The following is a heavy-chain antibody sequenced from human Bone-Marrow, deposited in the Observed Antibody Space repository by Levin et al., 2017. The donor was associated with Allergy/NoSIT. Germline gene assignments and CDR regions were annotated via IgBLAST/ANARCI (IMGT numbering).Heavy chain of an antibody. D-gene: IGHD3-10*01. CDR1: GFSLSTRGEK. V-gene: IGHV2-5*02. CDR2: IDWDDDK. CDR3: AQPFGFGELPDYDY. J-gene: IGHJ4*02. Sequence: SGPTLVKPTQTLTLTCAFSGFSLSTRGEKVAWIRQPPGKALEWLALIDWDDDKRYSPSLQSRLSVTQDSSKNQVVLTMTNMEPADTGTYFCAQPFGFGELPDYDYWGQGTLVPVFS.